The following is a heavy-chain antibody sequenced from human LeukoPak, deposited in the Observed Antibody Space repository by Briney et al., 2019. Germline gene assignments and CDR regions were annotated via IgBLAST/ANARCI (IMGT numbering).Heavy chain of an antibody. CDR2: IYYSGST. Sequence: SETLSLTCTVSGGSISVYYWSWIRQPPGKGLEWIGYIYYSGSTNYNPSLKSRVTISVDTSKNQFSLKLSSVTAADTAVYYCAKLETMYSSGWYGAFDIWGQGTMVTVSS. CDR1: GGSISVYY. V-gene: IGHV4-59*01. CDR3: AKLETMYSSGWYGAFDI. D-gene: IGHD6-19*01. J-gene: IGHJ3*02.